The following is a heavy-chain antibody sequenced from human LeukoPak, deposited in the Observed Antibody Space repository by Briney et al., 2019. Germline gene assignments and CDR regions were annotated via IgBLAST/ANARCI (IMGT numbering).Heavy chain of an antibody. CDR2: INPSGGST. Sequence: ASVKVSCKASGYTFTGYYMHWVRQAPGQGLEWMGIINPSGGSTTYARKFQGRVTMTRDMSTNTVYMELSSLRSEDTAVYYCARDYGSGSYSYYYMDVWGKGTTVTVSS. CDR1: GYTFTGYY. J-gene: IGHJ6*03. CDR3: ARDYGSGSYSYYYMDV. D-gene: IGHD3-10*01. V-gene: IGHV1-46*01.